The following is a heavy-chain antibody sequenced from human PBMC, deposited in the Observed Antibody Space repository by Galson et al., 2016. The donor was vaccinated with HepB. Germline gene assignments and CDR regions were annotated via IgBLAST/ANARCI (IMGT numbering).Heavy chain of an antibody. D-gene: IGHD3-22*01. Sequence: SETLSLTCTVSGDSMNGYYWSWIRQSPGKGLEWIGYIHYSGNTKYNPSLKSRVTISVDTSKNHLSLKLRFVTAADTAVYYCARRNYHYDGRGHFSSWHFDLWGRGTLVTVSS. CDR3: ARRNYHYDGRGHFSSWHFDL. J-gene: IGHJ2*01. V-gene: IGHV4-59*01. CDR2: IHYSGNT. CDR1: GDSMNGYY.